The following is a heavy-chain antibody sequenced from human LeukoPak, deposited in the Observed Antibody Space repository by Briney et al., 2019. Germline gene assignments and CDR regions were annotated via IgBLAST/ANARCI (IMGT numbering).Heavy chain of an antibody. CDR2: INPNSGGT. V-gene: IGHV1-2*02. CDR3: ARVVVVPAVSPPQGMDV. CDR1: GYTFTGYY. Sequence: ASVKVSCKASGYTFTGYYMHWVRQAPGQGLEWMGWINPNSGGTNYAQKFQGRVTMTRDTSISTAYMELSRLRSDDTAVYYCARVVVVPAVSPPQGMDVWGQGTTVTVSS. D-gene: IGHD2-2*01. J-gene: IGHJ6*02.